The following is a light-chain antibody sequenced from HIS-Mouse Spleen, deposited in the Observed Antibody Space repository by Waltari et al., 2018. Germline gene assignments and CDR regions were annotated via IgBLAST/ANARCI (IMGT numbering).Light chain of an antibody. CDR1: ALPKTY. J-gene: IGLJ2*01. Sequence: SYELTQPPSVSVSPGQTARITCSGDALPKTYAYWYQQKSGQAPGLVIYEDSKRPSGIPERVAGASSGTMATLTISGAQVEDEADYYCYSTDSSGNHRVFGGGTKLTVL. CDR3: YSTDSSGNHRV. CDR2: EDS. V-gene: IGLV3-10*01.